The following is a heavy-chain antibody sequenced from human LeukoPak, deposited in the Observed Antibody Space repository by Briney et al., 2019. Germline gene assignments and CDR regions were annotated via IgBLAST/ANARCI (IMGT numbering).Heavy chain of an antibody. Sequence: GGSLRLSCAASGFTFSSYDMHWVRQAPGKGLEWVTVISYDGSNKYYGDSVKSRFTISRDNSKNTLYLKMNSLRAEDTAVYYCAKEGSNGDFDYWGQGTQVTVSS. J-gene: IGHJ4*02. D-gene: IGHD1-26*01. CDR1: GFTFSSYD. CDR3: AKEGSNGDFDY. V-gene: IGHV3-30*18. CDR2: ISYDGSNK.